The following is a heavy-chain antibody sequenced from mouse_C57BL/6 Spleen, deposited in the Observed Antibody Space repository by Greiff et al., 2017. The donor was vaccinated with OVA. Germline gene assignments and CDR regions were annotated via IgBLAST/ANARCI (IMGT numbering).Heavy chain of an antibody. J-gene: IGHJ3*01. V-gene: IGHV3-6*01. CDR3: ARVNGYDGWFAY. D-gene: IGHD2-2*01. Sequence: EVQLQQSGPGLVKPSQSLSLTCSVTGYSITSCYYWDWIRQFPGNKLEWMGYISYDCSNNYNPSLKNRISITRDTSKNQFVLKLNSVTTEDTATYYCARVNGYDGWFAYWGQGTLVTVSA. CDR1: GYSITSCYY. CDR2: ISYDCSN.